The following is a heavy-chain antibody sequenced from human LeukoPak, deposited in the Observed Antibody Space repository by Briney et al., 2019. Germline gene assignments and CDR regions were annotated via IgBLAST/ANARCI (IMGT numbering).Heavy chain of an antibody. D-gene: IGHD2-2*01. CDR1: GFTFSSYW. CDR3: ARAEMQVGSCTSTNCLFDH. Sequence: PGGSLRLSCAASGFTFSSYWMHWVRQVPGKGLLWVSRIKTDGSDTTYADSVKGRFTISRDNARNTLLLQMNSLTVEDTAVYYCARAEMQVGSCTSTNCLFDHWGQGTLVTVSS. J-gene: IGHJ4*02. V-gene: IGHV3-74*01. CDR2: IKTDGSDT.